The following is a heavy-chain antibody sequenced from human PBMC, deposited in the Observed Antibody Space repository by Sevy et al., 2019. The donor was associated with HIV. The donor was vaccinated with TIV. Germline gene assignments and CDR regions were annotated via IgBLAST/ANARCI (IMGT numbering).Heavy chain of an antibody. J-gene: IGHJ4*02. V-gene: IGHV3-7*03. CDR1: GLTFSNYW. CDR2: IKKDGSQK. CDR3: FGGTN. Sequence: GGSLRLSCTDSGLTFSNYWMHWVRQAPGKGLEWVASIKKDGSQKDYVDSVKGRFIISRDKAKSSVYLQMNSLRDEDAAVYYCFGGTNWGQGTLVTVSS. D-gene: IGHD3-16*01.